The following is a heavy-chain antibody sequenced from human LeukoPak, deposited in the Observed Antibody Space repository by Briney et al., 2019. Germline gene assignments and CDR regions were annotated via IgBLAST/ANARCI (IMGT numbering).Heavy chain of an antibody. V-gene: IGHV4-34*01. D-gene: IGHD3-10*01. Sequence: GTLRLSCAASGFTFSSYWMSWIRQPPGKGLEWIGEINHSGSTNYNPSLKSRVTISVDTSKNQFSLKLSSVTAADTAVYYCARVYYGSGSYYPSYYYYYMDVWGKGTTVTVSS. CDR3: ARVYYGSGSYYPSYYYYYMDV. CDR2: INHSGST. J-gene: IGHJ6*03. CDR1: GFTFSSYW.